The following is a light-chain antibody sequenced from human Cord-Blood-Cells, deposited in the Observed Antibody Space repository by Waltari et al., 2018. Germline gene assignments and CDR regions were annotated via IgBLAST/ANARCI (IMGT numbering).Light chain of an antibody. CDR2: WAS. CDR1: QSVLYSSNNKNY. J-gene: IGKJ4*01. V-gene: IGKV4-1*01. Sequence: DIVMTQSPDSLAVSLGVRATINCKSSQSVLYSSNNKNYLAGYQQKPGQPPKLLIYWASTRESGVPDRFSGSGSGTEFTLTISSLQAEDVAVYYCQQYYSTPLTFGGGTKVEIK. CDR3: QQYYSTPLT.